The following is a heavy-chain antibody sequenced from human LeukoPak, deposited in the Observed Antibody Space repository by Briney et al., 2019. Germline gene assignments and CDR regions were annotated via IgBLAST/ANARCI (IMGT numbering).Heavy chain of an antibody. J-gene: IGHJ4*02. CDR2: IRSNNYGGTT. D-gene: IGHD3/OR15-3a*01. V-gene: IGHV3-49*03. Sequence: RSLRLSCTASGFTFGDYAMSWIRQAPGKGLDRVGFIRSNNYGGTTQYPASVTGRFSVSRDDSKSIAYLQMNSLKTEDTAVYYCTSGLWTYWGQGTLVTVSS. CDR1: GFTFGDYA. CDR3: TSGLWTY.